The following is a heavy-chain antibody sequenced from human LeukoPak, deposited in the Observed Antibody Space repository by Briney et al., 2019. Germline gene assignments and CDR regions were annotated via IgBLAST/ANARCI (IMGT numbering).Heavy chain of an antibody. CDR2: IYYSGST. D-gene: IGHD3-3*01. CDR3: ARRIFDFWSGEKKYYFDY. CDR1: GGSISSYY. V-gene: IGHV4-59*01. Sequence: SETLSLTCTVSGGSISSYYRSWIRQPPGKGLEWIGYIYYSGSTNYNPSLKSRVTISVDTSKNQFSLKLSSVTAADTAVYYCARRIFDFWSGEKKYYFDYWGQGTLVTVSS. J-gene: IGHJ4*02.